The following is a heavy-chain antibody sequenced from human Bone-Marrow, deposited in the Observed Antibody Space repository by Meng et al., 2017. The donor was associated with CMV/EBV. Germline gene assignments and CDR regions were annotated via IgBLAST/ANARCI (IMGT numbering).Heavy chain of an antibody. Sequence: GESLKISCAASGFTFSTYNMNWVRQARGKGLEWVSSISSSSSYIYYADSVKGRFTISRDNAKNSLYLQMNSLRAEYTAVYYCAREVGATTFWGQGKLVNFAS. V-gene: IGHV3-21*01. CDR3: AREVGATTF. J-gene: IGHJ4*02. D-gene: IGHD1-26*01. CDR2: ISSSSSYI. CDR1: GFTFSTYN.